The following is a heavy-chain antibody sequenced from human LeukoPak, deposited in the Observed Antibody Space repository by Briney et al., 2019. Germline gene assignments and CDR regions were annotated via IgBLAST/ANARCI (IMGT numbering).Heavy chain of an antibody. V-gene: IGHV1-2*02. CDR2: INPNSGGT. D-gene: IGHD4-17*01. CDR1: GYTFTGYY. CDR3: ARATTVTIYYFDY. Sequence: ASVKVSCKASGYTFTGYYMHWVRQAPGQGLEWMGWINPNSGGTNYAQKFQGRVTMTRDTSISTAYMELSRLRSDDTAVYYCARATTVTIYYFDYWGQGTLVTDSS. J-gene: IGHJ4*02.